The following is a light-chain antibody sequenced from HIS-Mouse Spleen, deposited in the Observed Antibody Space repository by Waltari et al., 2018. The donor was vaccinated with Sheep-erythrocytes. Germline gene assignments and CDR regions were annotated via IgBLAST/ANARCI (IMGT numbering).Light chain of an antibody. Sequence: QSALTQPPSASGSPGQSVTISCTGTSSDVGGLTYVPWYQQHPGKAPKLMIYEVSKRPSGVPDRFSGSKSGNTASLTVSGLQAEDEADYYCSSYAGSNNWVFGGGTKLTVL. CDR3: SSYAGSNNWV. V-gene: IGLV2-8*01. CDR2: EVS. CDR1: SSDVGGLTY. J-gene: IGLJ3*02.